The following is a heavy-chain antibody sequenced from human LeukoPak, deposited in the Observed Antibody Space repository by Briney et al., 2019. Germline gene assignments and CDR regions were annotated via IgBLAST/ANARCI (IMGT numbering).Heavy chain of an antibody. J-gene: IGHJ3*02. CDR3: GKGPTRWLQLDAFDI. CDR1: GFTFDDYA. V-gene: IGHV3-9*01. CDR2: ISWNSGSI. D-gene: IGHD5-24*01. Sequence: GRSLRLSCAASGFTFDDYAMHWVRQAPGKGLEWVSGISWNSGSIGYADSVKGRFTISRDNAKNSLYLQMNSLRAEDTSFYYSGKGPTRWLQLDAFDIWGQGTMVTVSS.